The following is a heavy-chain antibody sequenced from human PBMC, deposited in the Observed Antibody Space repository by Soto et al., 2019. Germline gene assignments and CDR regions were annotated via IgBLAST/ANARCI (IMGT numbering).Heavy chain of an antibody. CDR3: TTEAYDNSGSLAFDI. J-gene: IGHJ3*02. V-gene: IGHV4-59*08. D-gene: IGHD3-22*01. Sequence: PSETLSLTCTVSGGSITNYYYSWIRQPPGKGLVWIVYIFHTGTTSYNPSLKSRVTLSVDTSQSQFSLKLNSVTAADTAVYYCTTEAYDNSGSLAFDIWGPGTLVTVSS. CDR1: GGSITNYY. CDR2: IFHTGTT.